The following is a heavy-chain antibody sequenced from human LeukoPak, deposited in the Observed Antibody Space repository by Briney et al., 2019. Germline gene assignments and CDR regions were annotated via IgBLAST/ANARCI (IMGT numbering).Heavy chain of an antibody. CDR2: IYYRGST. Sequence: SETLSLTCTVSGGPISSSDYYWGWIRQSPGKGLEWIGSIYYRGSTYYNPSLKSRVTISVDTSKNQFSLKLSSVTAADTAVYYCARRRLWWSDDDDFDIWGQGTMVTVSS. CDR1: GGPISSSDYY. V-gene: IGHV4-39*01. CDR3: ARRRLWWSDDDDFDI. D-gene: IGHD2-21*01. J-gene: IGHJ3*02.